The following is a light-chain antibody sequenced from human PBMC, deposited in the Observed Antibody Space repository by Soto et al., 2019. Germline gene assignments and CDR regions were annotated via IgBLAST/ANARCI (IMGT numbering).Light chain of an antibody. Sequence: QSVLTQPPSASGTPGQRVTISCSGSSSNIGGNTVKWYQQLPGTAPKLLIYGNDKRPSGGPDRFSGSKSGTSASLAISGLKSEDEDDYYCAAWTYSLVAFVFGNGTKLTVL. J-gene: IGLJ1*01. CDR1: SSNIGGNT. CDR2: GND. V-gene: IGLV1-44*01. CDR3: AAWTYSLVAFV.